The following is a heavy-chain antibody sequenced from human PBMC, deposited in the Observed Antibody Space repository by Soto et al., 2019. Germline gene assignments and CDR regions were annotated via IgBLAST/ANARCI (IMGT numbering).Heavy chain of an antibody. CDR3: AHEVYGDYLRSLNFDY. J-gene: IGHJ4*02. CDR2: IYWDDDK. V-gene: IGHV2-5*02. CDR1: GFSLSTSGVG. Sequence: SGPTLVNPTQTLTLTCTFSGFSLSTSGVGVGWIRQPPGKALEWLALIYWDDDKRYSPSLKSRLTITKDTSKNQVVLTMTNMDPVDTATYYCAHEVYGDYLRSLNFDYWGQGTLVTVSS. D-gene: IGHD4-17*01.